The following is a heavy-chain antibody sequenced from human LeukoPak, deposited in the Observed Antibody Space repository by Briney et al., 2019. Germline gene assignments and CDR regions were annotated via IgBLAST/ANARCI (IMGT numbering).Heavy chain of an antibody. Sequence: SQTLSLTCAISGDSVSSNSAAWNSIRQSPSRGLEWLGRTYYRSKWYNDYAVSVKSRITINPDTSKNQFSLQLNSVTPEDTAVYYCARGSGYYYGSGSYMRAENWFDPWGQGTLVTVSS. V-gene: IGHV6-1*01. CDR2: TYYRSKWYN. D-gene: IGHD3-10*01. CDR3: ARGSGYYYGSGSYMRAENWFDP. J-gene: IGHJ5*02. CDR1: GDSVSSNSAA.